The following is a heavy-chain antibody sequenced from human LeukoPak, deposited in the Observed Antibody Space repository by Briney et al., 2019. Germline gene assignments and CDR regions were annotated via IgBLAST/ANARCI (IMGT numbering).Heavy chain of an antibody. CDR1: GGTFSSYA. J-gene: IGHJ5*02. CDR3: ARDGDFWSDWAS. Sequence: ASVKVSCKASGGTFSSYAISWVRQAPGQGLEWTGGIIPIFGTANYAQKFQGRVTITTDESTSTAYMELSSLRSEDTAVYYCARDGDFWSDWASWGQGTLVTVSS. D-gene: IGHD3-3*01. CDR2: IIPIFGTA. V-gene: IGHV1-69*05.